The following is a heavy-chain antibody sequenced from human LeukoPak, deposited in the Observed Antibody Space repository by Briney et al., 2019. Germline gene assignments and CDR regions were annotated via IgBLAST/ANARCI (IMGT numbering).Heavy chain of an antibody. Sequence: ASVRVSCKVSGYTFTDYYMHWVQQAPGKGLEWMGLVDPEDGETIYAEKFQGRVTITADTSTDTAYMELSSLRSEDTAVYYCATGSMSLPSSFDYWGQGTLVTVSS. V-gene: IGHV1-69-2*01. CDR1: GYTFTDYY. D-gene: IGHD5/OR15-5a*01. CDR2: VDPEDGET. J-gene: IGHJ4*02. CDR3: ATGSMSLPSSFDY.